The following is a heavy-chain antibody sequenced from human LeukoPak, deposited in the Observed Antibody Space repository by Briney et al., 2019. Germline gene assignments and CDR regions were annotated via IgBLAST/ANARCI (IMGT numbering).Heavy chain of an antibody. J-gene: IGHJ3*02. V-gene: IGHV1-2*02. CDR3: ARDDGGSNPPFDI. D-gene: IGHD1-26*01. Sequence: AASVTVSCKASGYTFTGYYMHWVRQAPGQGLEWMGWINPNSGGTNYAQKFQGRVTMTRDTSISTAYMELSRLRSDDTAVYYCARDDGGSNPPFDIWGQGTMVTVSS. CDR1: GYTFTGYY. CDR2: INPNSGGT.